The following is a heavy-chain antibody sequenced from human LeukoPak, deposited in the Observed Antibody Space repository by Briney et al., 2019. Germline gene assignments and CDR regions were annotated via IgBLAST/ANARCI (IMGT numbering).Heavy chain of an antibody. D-gene: IGHD1-7*01. J-gene: IGHJ6*03. CDR2: ISGSGGST. V-gene: IGHV3-23*01. CDR3: AILPPGGTRYMDV. Sequence: PGGSPRLSCAASGFTFSSYAMSWVRQAPGKGLEWVSAISGSGGSTYYADSVKGRFTISRDNSKNTLYLQMNSLRAEDTAVYYCAILPPGGTRYMDVWGKGTTVTVSS. CDR1: GFTFSSYA.